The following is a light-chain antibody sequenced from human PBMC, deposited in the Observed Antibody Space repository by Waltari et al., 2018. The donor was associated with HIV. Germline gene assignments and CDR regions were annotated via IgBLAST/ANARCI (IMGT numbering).Light chain of an antibody. CDR2: GAS. Sequence: EIVLTQSPATLSLFPGERATLSCRASRSVSTHLALYQQKSGQAPRLLIYGASTRASGIPTRCSGRVSGTDFTLTISSLQSEDFAVYYCQQYNIWPPDAFGQGTKLEIK. J-gene: IGKJ2*01. V-gene: IGKV3-15*01. CDR3: QQYNIWPPDA. CDR1: RSVSTH.